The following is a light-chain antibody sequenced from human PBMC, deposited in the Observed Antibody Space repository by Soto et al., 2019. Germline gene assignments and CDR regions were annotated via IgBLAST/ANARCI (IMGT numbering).Light chain of an antibody. CDR1: QSVSRNY. CDR2: GAS. J-gene: IGKJ1*01. CDR3: QQRSNWPRT. Sequence: EIVLTQSPGTLSLSPGERATLSCRASQSVSRNYLVWYQQKPGQAPRLLIYGASGRATGIPDRFSGSGSGTDFTLTISSLEPEDFAVYYCQQRSNWPRTFGQGTKVDIK. V-gene: IGKV3D-20*02.